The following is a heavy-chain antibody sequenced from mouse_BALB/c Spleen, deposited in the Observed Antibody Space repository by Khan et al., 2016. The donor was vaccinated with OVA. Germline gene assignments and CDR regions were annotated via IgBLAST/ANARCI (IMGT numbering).Heavy chain of an antibody. V-gene: IGHV2-6-7*01. J-gene: IGHJ4*01. D-gene: IGHD1-1*01. CDR3: ARGVYYYGSRAMDY. Sequence: QVQLKQSGPGLVAPSQSLSITCTVSGFSLTGYGVNWVRQPPGKGLEWLGMIWGDGSTDYNSALKSRLSITKDNSKSQVFLKMNSLQTDDTATYXCARGVYYYGSRAMDYWGQGTSVTVSS. CDR1: GFSLTGYG. CDR2: IWGDGST.